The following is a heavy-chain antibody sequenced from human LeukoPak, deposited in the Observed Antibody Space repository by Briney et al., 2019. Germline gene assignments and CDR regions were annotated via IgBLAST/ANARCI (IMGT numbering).Heavy chain of an antibody. D-gene: IGHD3-3*01. Sequence: SVKVSCKASGGTFSSYAISWVRQAPGQGLEWMGRIIPIFGTANYAQKFQGRVTNTTDESTSTAYMELSGLRSEDTAVYYCARASYDFWSGYYIGNAFDIWGQGTMVTVSS. CDR3: ARASYDFWSGYYIGNAFDI. CDR2: IIPIFGTA. J-gene: IGHJ3*02. CDR1: GGTFSSYA. V-gene: IGHV1-69*05.